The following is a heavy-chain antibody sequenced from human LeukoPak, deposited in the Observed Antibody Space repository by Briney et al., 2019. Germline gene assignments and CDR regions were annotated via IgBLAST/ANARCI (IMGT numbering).Heavy chain of an antibody. CDR2: ISWNSGSI. CDR3: ATRLVGAAHFDY. D-gene: IGHD1-26*01. V-gene: IGHV3-9*01. CDR1: GFTFDDYA. J-gene: IGHJ4*02. Sequence: GGSLRLSCAASGFTFDDYAMHWVRQAPGKGLEWVSGISWNSGSIGYADSVKGRFTISRDNAKNSLYLQMNSLRAEDTALYYCATRLVGAAHFDYWGQGTLVTVSS.